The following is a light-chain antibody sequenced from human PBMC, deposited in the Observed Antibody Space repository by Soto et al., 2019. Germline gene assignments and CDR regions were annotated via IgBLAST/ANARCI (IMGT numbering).Light chain of an antibody. CDR2: DNN. Sequence: QSVLTQPASVSAAPGQKVTISCSGSSSNIGNNYVSWYQQLPGTAPKLLIYDNNKRPSGVPDRFSGSKSGTSATLGITGLQTGDEADYYCGTWDGSLSAGVFGSGTKVTVL. J-gene: IGLJ1*01. V-gene: IGLV1-51*01. CDR1: SSNIGNNY. CDR3: GTWDGSLSAGV.